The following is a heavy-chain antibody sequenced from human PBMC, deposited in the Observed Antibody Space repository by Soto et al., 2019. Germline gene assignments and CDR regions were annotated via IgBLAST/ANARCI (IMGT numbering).Heavy chain of an antibody. D-gene: IGHD2-15*01. CDR3: ARDGTQYCSGGSCYSGFDY. CDR1: GFTFSSYG. J-gene: IGHJ4*02. CDR2: IWYDGSNK. V-gene: IGHV3-33*01. Sequence: PGGSLRLSCAASGFTFSSYGMHWVRQAPGKGLEWVAVIWYDGSNKYYADSVKGRFTISRDNSKNTPYLQMNSLRAEDTAVYYCARDGTQYCSGGSCYSGFDYWGQGTLVTVSS.